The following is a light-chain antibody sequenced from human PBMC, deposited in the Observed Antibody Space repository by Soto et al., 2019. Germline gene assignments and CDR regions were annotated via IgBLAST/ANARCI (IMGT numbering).Light chain of an antibody. CDR2: GNS. Sequence: QSVLTQPPSVSGAAGQRVPIACTWSSSNIGAGYDVHWYQQLPGTAPKLLIYGNSNRPSGVPDRFSGSKSGTSASLAITGLQAEDEADYYCQSYDSSLSGVVFGGGTKLTVL. CDR3: QSYDSSLSGVV. CDR1: SSNIGAGYD. J-gene: IGLJ2*01. V-gene: IGLV1-40*01.